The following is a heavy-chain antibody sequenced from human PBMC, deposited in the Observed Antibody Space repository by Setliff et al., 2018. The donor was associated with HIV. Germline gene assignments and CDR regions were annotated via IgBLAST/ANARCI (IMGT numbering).Heavy chain of an antibody. V-gene: IGHV4-61*09. D-gene: IGHD3-10*01. Sequence: SETLSLTCTVSGGSISSGSYYWSWIRQPAGKGLEWIGHIYTSGSTNYNPSLKSRVTISVDTSKNQFSLKLSSVTAADTAVYYCARGPRGLRWGVYFQHWGQGTLVT. CDR2: IYTSGST. CDR3: ARGPRGLRWGVYFQH. CDR1: GGSISSGSYY. J-gene: IGHJ1*01.